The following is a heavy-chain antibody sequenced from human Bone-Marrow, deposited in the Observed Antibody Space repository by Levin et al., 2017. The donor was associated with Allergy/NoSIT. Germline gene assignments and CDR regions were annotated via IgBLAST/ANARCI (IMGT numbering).Heavy chain of an antibody. CDR1: GFTVSSNY. D-gene: IGHD3-10*01. V-gene: IGHV3-53*01. CDR3: ARGWFGELLSH. Sequence: GGSLRLSCAASGFTVSSNYMSWVRQAPGKGPEWVSVIYSGGSTYYADSVKGRFTISRDNSKNTLYLQLNSLRAEDTAAYYCARGWFGELLSHWGQGTLVTVSS. J-gene: IGHJ4*02. CDR2: IYSGGST.